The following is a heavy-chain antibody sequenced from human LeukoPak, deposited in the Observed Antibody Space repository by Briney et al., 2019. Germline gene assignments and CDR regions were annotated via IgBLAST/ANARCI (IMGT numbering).Heavy chain of an antibody. Sequence: PGESLKISCKGSGYTFANYWIAWVRQMPGKGLEWMGIIYPGDSDTKYSPSFQGQVTISADKSISTAYLQWSSLKASDTAMYYCARQEGGGYGIRGVGSNGMDVWGQGATVIVSS. CDR1: GYTFANYW. D-gene: IGHD3-10*01. CDR3: ARQEGGGYGIRGVGSNGMDV. J-gene: IGHJ6*02. CDR2: IYPGDSDT. V-gene: IGHV5-51*01.